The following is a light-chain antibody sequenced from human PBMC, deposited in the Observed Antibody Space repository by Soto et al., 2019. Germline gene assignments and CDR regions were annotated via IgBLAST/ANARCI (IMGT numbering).Light chain of an antibody. Sequence: EVGFTQSPATLSLSPGERATLSCRASQSVSSYLAWYQQKPGQAPRLLIYDASNRATGIPARFSGSGSGTDFTLTITSLEPEDFAVYYCQQRNNWPPITFGQGTRLEIK. CDR2: DAS. CDR3: QQRNNWPPIT. CDR1: QSVSSY. J-gene: IGKJ5*01. V-gene: IGKV3-11*01.